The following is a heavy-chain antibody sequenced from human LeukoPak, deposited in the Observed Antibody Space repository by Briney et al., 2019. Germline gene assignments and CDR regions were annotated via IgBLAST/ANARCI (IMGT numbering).Heavy chain of an antibody. CDR1: GYTFTGYY. V-gene: IGHV1-2*02. Sequence: GASVKVSCKASGYTFTGYYMHWGRQAPGQGLEWRGWINPNSGSTNYAQKFKGRVTMTRDTSISTAYMELSRLRSDDTAVYYCAREGPRISGSPRYWGQGTLVTVSS. J-gene: IGHJ4*02. D-gene: IGHD1-26*01. CDR3: AREGPRISGSPRY. CDR2: INPNSGST.